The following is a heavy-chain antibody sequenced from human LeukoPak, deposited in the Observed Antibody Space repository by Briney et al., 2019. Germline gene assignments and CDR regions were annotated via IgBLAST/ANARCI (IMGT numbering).Heavy chain of an antibody. CDR2: ISSSSSYI. CDR1: GFTFSSYG. V-gene: IGHV3-21*01. J-gene: IGHJ4*02. Sequence: GGSLRLSCAASGFTFSSYGMNWVRQAPGKGLEWVSSISSSSSYIYYADSVKGRFTISRDNAKNSLYLQMNSLRAEDTAMYYCARRGAVAGTFDYWGQGTLVTVSS. D-gene: IGHD6-19*01. CDR3: ARRGAVAGTFDY.